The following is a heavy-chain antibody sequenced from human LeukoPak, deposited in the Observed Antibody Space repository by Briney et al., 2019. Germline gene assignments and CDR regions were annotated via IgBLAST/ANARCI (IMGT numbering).Heavy chain of an antibody. CDR1: GGSFSGYY. CDR3: ARGWCSSTSCYIQFDY. Sequence: KPSETLSLTCAVYGGSFSGYYWSWIRQPPGKGLEWIGEINHSGSTNYNPSLKSRVTISVDTSKNQFSLKLSSVPAADTAVYYCARGWCSSTSCYIQFDYWGQGTLVTVSS. D-gene: IGHD2-2*02. J-gene: IGHJ4*02. V-gene: IGHV4-34*01. CDR2: INHSGST.